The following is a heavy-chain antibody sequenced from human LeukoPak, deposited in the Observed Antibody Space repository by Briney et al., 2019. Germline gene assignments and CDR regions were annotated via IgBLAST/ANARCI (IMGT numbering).Heavy chain of an antibody. J-gene: IGHJ4*02. Sequence: GGSLRLSCVASGFPFSSYWMTWVRQAPGKGLEWVANIKQDGSKKSYVDSVKGRFTISRDDAKNSLYLQMTSLRAEDTAIYYCTRVGYIDEGIDYWGQGTLVTVSS. CDR3: TRVGYIDEGIDY. V-gene: IGHV3-7*04. CDR2: IKQDGSKK. D-gene: IGHD5-24*01. CDR1: GFPFSSYW.